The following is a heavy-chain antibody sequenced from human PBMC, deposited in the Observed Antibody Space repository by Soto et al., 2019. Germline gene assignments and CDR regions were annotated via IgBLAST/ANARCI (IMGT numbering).Heavy chain of an antibody. CDR3: ARGMTTVTTFDY. Sequence: QLQLQESGSGLVKPSQTLSLTCAGSGASISSGGYSWSWIRQPPGKGLEWIGYIYDSGSTYYNPSLKSRVTISVDRSKNKVSLKLSSVTAADTAVYYCARGMTTVTTFDYWGQGTLVTVSS. D-gene: IGHD4-17*01. V-gene: IGHV4-30-2*01. J-gene: IGHJ4*02. CDR1: GASISSGGYS. CDR2: IYDSGST.